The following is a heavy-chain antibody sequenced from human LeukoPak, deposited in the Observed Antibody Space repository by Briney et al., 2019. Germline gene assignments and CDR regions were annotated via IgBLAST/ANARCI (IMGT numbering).Heavy chain of an antibody. CDR3: ARLLNKGDYYGMDV. V-gene: IGHV1-3*01. CDR2: INAGNGNT. Sequence: GASVKVSCKASGYTFTSYAMHWVRQAPGQRLEWMGWINAGNGNTKYSQKFQGRVTITRDTSASTAYMELSSLRSEDTAVYYCARLLNKGDYYGMDVWGQGTTVTVSS. CDR1: GYTFTSYA. D-gene: IGHD2/OR15-2a*01. J-gene: IGHJ6*02.